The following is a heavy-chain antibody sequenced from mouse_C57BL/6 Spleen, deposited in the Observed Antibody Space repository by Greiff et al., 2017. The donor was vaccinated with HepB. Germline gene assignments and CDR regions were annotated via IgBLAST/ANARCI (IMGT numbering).Heavy chain of an antibody. V-gene: IGHV1-18*01. CDR2: INPNNGGT. Sequence: EVQLQQSGPELVKPGASVKIPCKASGYTFTDYNMDWVKQSHGKSLEWIGDINPNNGGTIYNQKFKGKATLTVDKSSSTAYMELRSLTSEDTAVYYCAREGYYSNYEGFAYWGQGTLVTVSA. J-gene: IGHJ3*01. CDR1: GYTFTDYN. CDR3: AREGYYSNYEGFAY. D-gene: IGHD2-5*01.